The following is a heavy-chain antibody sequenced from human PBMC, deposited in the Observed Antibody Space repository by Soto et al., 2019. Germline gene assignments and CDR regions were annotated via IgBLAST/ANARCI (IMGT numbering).Heavy chain of an antibody. CDR3: ARDPSVGSPFYYYMDV. J-gene: IGHJ6*03. D-gene: IGHD6-13*01. CDR2: ISSSSGAI. CDR1: GFSLNGYA. Sequence: EVQLVESGGGLAQPGGSLRLSCAASGFSLNGYAMNWVRQAPGRGLEWVSYISSSSGAIDYADSVKGRFTVSRDNAKNLLYLQMNSLRAEDTALYYCARDPSVGSPFYYYMDVWGEGTPVTVSS. V-gene: IGHV3-48*01.